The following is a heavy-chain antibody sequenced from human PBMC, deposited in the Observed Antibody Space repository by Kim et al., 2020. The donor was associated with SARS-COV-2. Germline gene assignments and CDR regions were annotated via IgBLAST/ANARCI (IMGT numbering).Heavy chain of an antibody. CDR3: ARSAGPYAYYFYY. D-gene: IGHD3-16*01. Sequence: GESLKISCKGSGYNFPNYWIGWVRQMPGKGLEWMGIIYPGDSDTRYSPSFQGQVTISADKSTTTAYLQWSRLKASDTAMYYCARSAGPYAYYFYYWGQGT. CDR1: GYNFPNYW. CDR2: IYPGDSDT. J-gene: IGHJ4*02. V-gene: IGHV5-51*01.